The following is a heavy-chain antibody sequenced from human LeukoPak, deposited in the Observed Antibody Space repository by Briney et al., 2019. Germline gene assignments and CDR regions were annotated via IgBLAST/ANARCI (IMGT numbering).Heavy chain of an antibody. CDR1: GGPHSSYY. CDR3: ARAMSAGRFGELSMVDP. V-gene: IGHV4-59*12. J-gene: IGHJ5*02. Sequence: ADTLSLICTVSGGPHSSYYWRWTRHPSGRGLEWSGYNYYRWSTNHNPSLKRRVNISVDTSKNQFSLKLSSVTAADTAVYYCARAMSAGRFGELSMVDPWGQGTLVTVSS. CDR2: NYYRWST. D-gene: IGHD3-10*01.